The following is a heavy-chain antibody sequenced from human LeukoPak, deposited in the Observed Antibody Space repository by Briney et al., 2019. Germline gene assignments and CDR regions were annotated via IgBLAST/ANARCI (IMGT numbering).Heavy chain of an antibody. D-gene: IGHD3-3*01. CDR1: GFTFSSYG. CDR2: IWYDGSNK. J-gene: IGHJ4*02. V-gene: IGHV3-33*06. Sequence: GRSLRLSCAASGFTFSSYGMHWVRQAPGKGLEWVAVIWYDGSNKYYADSVKGQFTISRDNSKNTLYLQMNSLRAEDTAVYYCAKDLRFSYFDYWGQGTLVTVSS. CDR3: AKDLRFSYFDY.